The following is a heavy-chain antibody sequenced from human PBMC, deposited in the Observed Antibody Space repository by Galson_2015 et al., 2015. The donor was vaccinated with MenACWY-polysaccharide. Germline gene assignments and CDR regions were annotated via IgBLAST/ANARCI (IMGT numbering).Heavy chain of an antibody. CDR2: IKGDGSET. D-gene: IGHD7-27*01. CDR1: GLTFSSHW. CDR3: ATQAWGRFDY. Sequence: LRLSCAASGLTFSSHWMSWVRQAPGKGLEWVANIKGDGSETYYVESMKGRFTISRDNAKNSLYLQMNSLRVEDTAVYYCATQAWGRFDYWGQGALVTVSS. V-gene: IGHV3-7*03. J-gene: IGHJ4*02.